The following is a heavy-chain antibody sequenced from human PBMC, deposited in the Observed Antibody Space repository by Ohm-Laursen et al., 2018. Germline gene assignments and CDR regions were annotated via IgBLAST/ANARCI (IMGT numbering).Heavy chain of an antibody. Sequence: SDTLSLTCTVSGGSISSYYWSWIRQPAGKGLEWIGRIYTSGSTNYNPSLKSRVTMSVDTSKNQFSLKLSSVTAADTAVYYCARDPRRDDSSGLDYWGQGTLVTVSS. CDR1: GGSISSYY. J-gene: IGHJ4*02. CDR3: ARDPRRDDSSGLDY. CDR2: IYTSGST. V-gene: IGHV4-4*07. D-gene: IGHD3-22*01.